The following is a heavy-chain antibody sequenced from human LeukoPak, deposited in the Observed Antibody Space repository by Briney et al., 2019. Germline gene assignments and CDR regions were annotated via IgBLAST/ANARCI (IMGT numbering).Heavy chain of an antibody. CDR2: IRYDGSNT. CDR3: AKDGTSYYYIYY. CDR1: GFTFNNYG. D-gene: IGHD2/OR15-2a*01. V-gene: IGHV3-30*02. Sequence: PGGSLRLSCAAFGFTFNNYGMHWVRQASGKGLEWLAFIRYDGSNTYYADSVKGRFTVSRDDSKNTLYLQMNSLRGDDTAVYYCAKDGTSYYYIYYWGQGTLVTVSS. J-gene: IGHJ4*02.